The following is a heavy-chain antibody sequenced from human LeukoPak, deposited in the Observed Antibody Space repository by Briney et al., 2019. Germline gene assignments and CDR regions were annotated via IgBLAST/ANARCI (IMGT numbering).Heavy chain of an antibody. CDR1: GGSISIYY. V-gene: IGHV4-59*08. J-gene: IGHJ5*02. Sequence: PSETLSLTCTVSGGSISIYYWSWIRQPPGKGLEWIGYIYYSGSTNYNPSLKSRVTISVDTSKNQFSLKLSSVTAADTAVYYCARRDSGWANWFDPWGQGTLVTVSS. CDR3: ARRDSGWANWFDP. CDR2: IYYSGST. D-gene: IGHD6-19*01.